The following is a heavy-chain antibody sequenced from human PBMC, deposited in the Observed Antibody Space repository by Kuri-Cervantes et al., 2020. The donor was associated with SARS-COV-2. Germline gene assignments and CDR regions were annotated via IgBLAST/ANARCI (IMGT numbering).Heavy chain of an antibody. Sequence: GSLRLSCTVSGDSVSSRYWSWIRQPPGKGLEYIAYIYNTGSTNYNPSFKSRVTISVDTSKNQFSLRLNSVTAADTAVYYCARDRGGHDAFDIRGQGTMVTVSS. V-gene: IGHV4-59*02. CDR3: ARDRGGHDAFDI. CDR1: GDSVSSRY. D-gene: IGHD3-10*01. J-gene: IGHJ3*02. CDR2: IYNTGST.